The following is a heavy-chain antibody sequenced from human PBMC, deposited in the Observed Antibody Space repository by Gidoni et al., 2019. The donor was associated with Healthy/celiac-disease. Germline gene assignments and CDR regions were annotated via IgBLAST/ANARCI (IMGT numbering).Heavy chain of an antibody. J-gene: IGHJ4*02. Sequence: EVQLVASGGGLVQPGGSLRLSCAASGFTFSSYSMNWVRQAPGKGLEWVSYISSSSSTIYYADSVKGRFTISRDNAKNSLYLQMNSLRAEDTAGYYCARDMYSGSDYWGQGTLVTVSS. CDR1: GFTFSSYS. CDR3: ARDMYSGSDY. V-gene: IGHV3-48*01. CDR2: ISSSSSTI. D-gene: IGHD1-26*01.